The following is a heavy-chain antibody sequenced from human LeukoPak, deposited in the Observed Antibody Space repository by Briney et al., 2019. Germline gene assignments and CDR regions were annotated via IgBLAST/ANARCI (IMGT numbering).Heavy chain of an antibody. V-gene: IGHV4-34*01. D-gene: IGHD3-22*01. Sequence: PSETLSLTCAVYGGSFSGYYWSWIRQPPGKGLEWIGEINHSGSTNYNPSLKSRVTISVDTSKNQFSLKLSSVTAADTAVYYCARAHTYYYDSSGYYPKRLHIFDYWGQGTLVTVSS. CDR2: INHSGST. CDR1: GGSFSGYY. J-gene: IGHJ4*02. CDR3: ARAHTYYYDSSGYYPKRLHIFDY.